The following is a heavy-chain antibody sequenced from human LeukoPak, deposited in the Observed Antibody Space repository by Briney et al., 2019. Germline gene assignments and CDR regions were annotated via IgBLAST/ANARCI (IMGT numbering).Heavy chain of an antibody. Sequence: AGGSLRLSCAASGFSFGSYEMNWVRQAPGKGLEWVSYISSSGNTKYYADSVKGRFTISRDNAKNSLYLQLNSLRAEDTAVYYCASHYGDYVWGHFWGQGTLVTVSS. CDR3: ASHYGDYVWGHF. CDR2: ISSSGNTK. V-gene: IGHV3-48*03. J-gene: IGHJ4*02. D-gene: IGHD4-17*01. CDR1: GFSFGSYE.